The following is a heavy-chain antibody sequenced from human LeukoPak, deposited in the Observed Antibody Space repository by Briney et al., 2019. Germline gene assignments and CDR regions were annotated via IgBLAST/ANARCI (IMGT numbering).Heavy chain of an antibody. CDR2: IKQDGSEK. CDR1: GFTFSSYW. V-gene: IGHV3-7*01. J-gene: IGHJ3*02. D-gene: IGHD3-10*01. Sequence: PGGSLRLSCAASGFTFSSYWMSWVRQAPGKGLEWVANIKQDGSEKYYVDSVKGRFTISRDNAKNSLYLQMNSLRDEDTAVYYCARSYYYESGSWAFDIWGQGAMVTVSS. CDR3: ARSYYYESGSWAFDI.